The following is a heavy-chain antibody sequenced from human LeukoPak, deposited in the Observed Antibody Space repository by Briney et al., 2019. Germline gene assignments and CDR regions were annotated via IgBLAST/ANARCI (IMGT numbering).Heavy chain of an antibody. Sequence: SETLSLTCGVSGSSISSGYYWGWIRQPPGKGLEWIGSISHSGSTYYNPSLKSRVTISLDTSNNQFSLNLTSVTAADTALYYCASDTGGYSYFDYWGPGTLATVSS. CDR1: GSSISSGYY. CDR3: ASDTGGYSYFDY. D-gene: IGHD3-22*01. CDR2: ISHSGST. V-gene: IGHV4-38-2*01. J-gene: IGHJ4*02.